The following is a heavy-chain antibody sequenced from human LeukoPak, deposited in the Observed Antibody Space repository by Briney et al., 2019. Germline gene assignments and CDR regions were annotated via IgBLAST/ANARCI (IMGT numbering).Heavy chain of an antibody. J-gene: IGHJ4*02. V-gene: IGHV3-43D*03. D-gene: IGHD3-22*01. Sequence: GGSLRLSCAASGFTFDDYAMHWVRQAPGKGLEWVSLIGWDGGSTYYADSVKGRFTISRDNSKNSLYLQMNSLRAEDTALYYCAKDMPYYDSGGYRTYYFDYWGQGTLVTVSS. CDR3: AKDMPYYDSGGYRTYYFDY. CDR2: IGWDGGST. CDR1: GFTFDDYA.